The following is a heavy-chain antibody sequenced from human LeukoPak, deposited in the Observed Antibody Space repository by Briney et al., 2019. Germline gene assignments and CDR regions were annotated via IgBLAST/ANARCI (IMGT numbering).Heavy chain of an antibody. J-gene: IGHJ4*02. V-gene: IGHV1-46*01. D-gene: IGHD2-8*02. CDR2: INPSGGST. CDR3: ARSIEYSTDSDGGYYFDY. Sequence: ASVKVSCKASGYTFTSYYMHWVRQAPGQGLEWMGIINPSGGSTSYTQKFQDRVTITRDTSARTDYMELSSLRSEDTAVYYCARSIEYSTDSDGGYYFDYWGQGSLVTVSS. CDR1: GYTFTSYY.